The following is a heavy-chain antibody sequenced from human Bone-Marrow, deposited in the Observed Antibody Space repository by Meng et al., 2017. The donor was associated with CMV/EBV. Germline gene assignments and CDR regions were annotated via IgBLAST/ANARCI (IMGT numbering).Heavy chain of an antibody. CDR3: ARHKPLPDH. Sequence: SETLSLTCTVSGGSLSSGSFYWGWIRQPPGKGLEWIGSILYTGNAYSNPSLKSRVTIFVDTSKNQFSLRLSSVTAADTAVYYCARHKPLPDHWGPGALVTVSS. D-gene: IGHD1-14*01. CDR1: GGSLSSGSFY. CDR2: ILYTGNA. V-gene: IGHV4-39*01. J-gene: IGHJ4*02.